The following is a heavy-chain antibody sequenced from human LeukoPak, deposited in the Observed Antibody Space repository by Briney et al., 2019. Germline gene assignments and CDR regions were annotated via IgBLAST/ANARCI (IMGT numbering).Heavy chain of an antibody. CDR1: GGSFSGYY. V-gene: IGHV4-34*01. D-gene: IGHD3-16*02. J-gene: IGHJ4*02. CDR2: INHSGST. CDR3: AREHIMITFGGVIAYFDY. Sequence: SETLSLTCAVYGGSFSGYYWSWIRQPSGKGLEWIGEINHSGSTNYNPSLKSRVTISVDTSKNQFSLKLSSVTAADTAVYYCAREHIMITFGGVIAYFDYWGQGTLVTVSS.